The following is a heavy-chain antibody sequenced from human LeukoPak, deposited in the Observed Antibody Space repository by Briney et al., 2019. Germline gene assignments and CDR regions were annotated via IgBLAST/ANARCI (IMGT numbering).Heavy chain of an antibody. CDR2: FFSGGST. CDR1: GFTLSGKY. V-gene: IGHV3-53*01. J-gene: IGHJ4*02. Sequence: GGALRLTCAASGFTLSGKYMSGVGQAPGKGLEGDSVFFSGGSTYYADSVKGRFTISIDNSKNTLYLQMNNLRAEDTAVYYCARGFSSSWYGYFDYWGQGTLVTVSS. CDR3: ARGFSSSWYGYFDY. D-gene: IGHD6-13*01.